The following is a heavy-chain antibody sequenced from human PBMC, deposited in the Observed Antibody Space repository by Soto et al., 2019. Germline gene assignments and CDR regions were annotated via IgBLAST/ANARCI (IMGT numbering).Heavy chain of an antibody. CDR1: GYTFSNYG. CDR2: ISAYNGNT. CDR3: ASSFTSSQWRYGMDV. V-gene: IGHV1-18*01. Sequence: QVQLVQSGAEVKKPGASVKVSCKASGYTFSNYGFSWVRQAPGQRLEWMGWISAYNGNTNYAQKVQGRVTMTTDTSTGTAYMDLRSLISADTAVYYCASSFTSSQWRYGMDVWGQGTTVTVSS. J-gene: IGHJ6*02. D-gene: IGHD2-2*01.